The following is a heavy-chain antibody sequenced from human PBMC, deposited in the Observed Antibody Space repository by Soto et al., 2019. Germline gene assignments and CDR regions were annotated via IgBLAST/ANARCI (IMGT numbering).Heavy chain of an antibody. V-gene: IGHV4-30-4*01. CDR1: GGSISSGGYF. Sequence: QVQLQESGPGLVKPSQTLSLTCTVSGGSISSGGYFWSWIRQPPDPRLEWIGHIYQGGTTYNNPSLISPNTISVDTSKAQFSLKLSSVTAADTAVYYCARGPSADKVDYWGQGILVTVSS. CDR2: IYQGGTT. J-gene: IGHJ4*02. CDR3: ARGPSADKVDY.